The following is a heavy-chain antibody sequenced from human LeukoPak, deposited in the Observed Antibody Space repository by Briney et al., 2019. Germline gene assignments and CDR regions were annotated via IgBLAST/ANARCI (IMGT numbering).Heavy chain of an antibody. D-gene: IGHD4-17*01. CDR2: INPNSGAT. CDR3: ARTPGPTVTGWFDP. J-gene: IGHJ5*02. Sequence: ASVKVSCKASGYTFTGYYMHWVRQAPGQGLEWMGWINPNSGATNYAQKFQGRVTMTRDTSISTANMELSRLRSDDTAVYYCARTPGPTVTGWFDPWGQGTLVTASS. CDR1: GYTFTGYY. V-gene: IGHV1-2*02.